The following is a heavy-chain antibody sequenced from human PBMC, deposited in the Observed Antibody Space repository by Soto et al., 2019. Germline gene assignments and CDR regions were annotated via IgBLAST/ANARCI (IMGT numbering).Heavy chain of an antibody. V-gene: IGHV1-8*02. CDR1: GYTFTNND. J-gene: IGHJ5*02. D-gene: IGHD5-18*01. CDR2: MNPGSGDT. Sequence: ASVKVSCKASGYTFTNNDVSWVRQATGQGLVWMGWMNPGSGDTGYAQKFQGRVTMTRDISIATAYMELNSLTSEDTAIYYCARMESFGSLNWFEPWGQGTLVTVSS. CDR3: ARMESFGSLNWFEP.